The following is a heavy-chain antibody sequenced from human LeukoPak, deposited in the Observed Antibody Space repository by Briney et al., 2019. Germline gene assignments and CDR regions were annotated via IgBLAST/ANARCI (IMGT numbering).Heavy chain of an antibody. J-gene: IGHJ5*02. CDR2: INPNSGGT. CDR1: GYTFTGYY. Sequence: ASVKVSCKASGYTFTGYYMHWVRQAPGQGLEWMGWINPNSGGTNYAQKFQGRVTMTRDTSISTAYMKLSRLRSDDTAVYYCARDRITIFGVGGFDPWGQGTLVTVSS. D-gene: IGHD3-3*01. V-gene: IGHV1-2*02. CDR3: ARDRITIFGVGGFDP.